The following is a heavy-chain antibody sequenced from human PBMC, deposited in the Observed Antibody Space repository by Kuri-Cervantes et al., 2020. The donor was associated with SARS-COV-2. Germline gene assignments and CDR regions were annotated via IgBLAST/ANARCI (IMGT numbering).Heavy chain of an antibody. V-gene: IGHV1-46*01. CDR2: INPSGGST. D-gene: IGHD6-13*01. J-gene: IGHJ3*02. CDR3: ARDADSSSWYPGAFDI. Sequence: ASVKVSCKASGYTFTSYYMHWVRQAPGQGLEWMGIINPSGGSTSYAQKFQGRVTMTRDTSTSTVYMELSSLRSDDTAVYYCARDADSSSWYPGAFDIWGQGTMVTVSS. CDR1: GYTFTSYY.